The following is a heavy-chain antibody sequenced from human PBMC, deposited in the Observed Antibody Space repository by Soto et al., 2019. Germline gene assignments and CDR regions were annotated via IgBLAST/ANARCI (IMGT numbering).Heavy chain of an antibody. V-gene: IGHV2-5*02. J-gene: IGHJ4*02. CDR1: GFSLSTSGVG. Sequence: QITLKESGPTLVKPTQTLTLTCTFSGFSLSTSGVGVGWIRQPPGKALEWLALIYWDDDKRYSPSLKSRLTITKDTSKNQVVLTMTNMDTVDTATYYCARWFGELCFDYWGQGTLVTVSS. D-gene: IGHD3-10*01. CDR3: ARWFGELCFDY. CDR2: IYWDDDK.